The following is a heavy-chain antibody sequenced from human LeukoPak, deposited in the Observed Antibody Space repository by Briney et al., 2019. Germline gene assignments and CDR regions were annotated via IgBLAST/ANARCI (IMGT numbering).Heavy chain of an antibody. V-gene: IGHV1-69*04. J-gene: IGHJ4*02. CDR1: GGTFSSYA. D-gene: IGHD3-10*01. Sequence: VASVKVSCKASGGTFSSYAISWVRQAPGQGLEWMGRIIPILGIANYAQKIQGRVTITADKSTSTAYMELSSLRSEDTAVYYCARDAYYGSGSYYTPEGYWGQGTLVTVSS. CDR3: ARDAYYGSGSYYTPEGY. CDR2: IIPILGIA.